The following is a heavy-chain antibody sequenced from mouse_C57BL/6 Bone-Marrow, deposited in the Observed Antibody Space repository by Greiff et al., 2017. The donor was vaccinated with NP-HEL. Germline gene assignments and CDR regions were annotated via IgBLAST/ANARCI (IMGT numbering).Heavy chain of an antibody. J-gene: IGHJ4*01. CDR1: GFTFSDYY. D-gene: IGHD2-4*01. V-gene: IGHV5-12*01. CDR3: ASTMITTREYYYAMDY. CDR2: ISNGGGST. Sequence: EVQLQQSGGGLVQPGGSLKLSCAASGFTFSDYYMYWVRQTPEKRLEWVAYISNGGGSTYYPDTVKGRFTISRDNAKNTLYLQMSRLKSEDTAMYYCASTMITTREYYYAMDYWGQGTSVTVSS.